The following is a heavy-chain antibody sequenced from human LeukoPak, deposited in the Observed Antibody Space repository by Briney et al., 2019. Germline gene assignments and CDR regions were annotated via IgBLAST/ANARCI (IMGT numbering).Heavy chain of an antibody. Sequence: GGPLRLSCAASGCTFSSYEMNGGRQAPGKGLKWVSYISSGGSAIYYADSVKDRFTISRDNGKNALYLQMNSLRAEDTAVSYCASRVDYWGQGTLVTVSS. CDR3: ASRVDY. CDR1: GCTFSSYE. CDR2: ISSGGSAI. J-gene: IGHJ4*02. V-gene: IGHV3-48*03.